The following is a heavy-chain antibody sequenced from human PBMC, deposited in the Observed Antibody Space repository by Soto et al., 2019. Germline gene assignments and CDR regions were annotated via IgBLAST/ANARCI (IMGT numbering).Heavy chain of an antibody. J-gene: IGHJ6*02. V-gene: IGHV5-51*01. D-gene: IGHD5-18*01. CDR3: ARTESGYSYGFADV. CDR2: IYPGDSDT. CDR1: GYTFSSYW. Sequence: GESLKISCEGSGYTFSSYWIGWVRQMPGKGLEWMGIIYPGDSDTRYSPSFQGQVTISADKSISTAYLQWSSLKASDTAMYYWARTESGYSYGFADVWGQGTTVTVSS.